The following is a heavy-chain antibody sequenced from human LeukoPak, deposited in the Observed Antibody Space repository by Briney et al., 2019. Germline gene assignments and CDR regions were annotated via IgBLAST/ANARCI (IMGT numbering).Heavy chain of an antibody. V-gene: IGHV3-15*01. Sequence: GGSLRLSCAASGFTFSNAWMSWVRQAPGKGLEWVGRIKSKTDGGTTDYAAPVKGRFTISRDDSKNTLYLQMNSLKTEDTAVYYCTTDLLWFGEYGYYYGMDVWGQGTTVTASS. J-gene: IGHJ6*02. CDR3: TTDLLWFGEYGYYYGMDV. D-gene: IGHD3-10*01. CDR2: IKSKTDGGTT. CDR1: GFTFSNAW.